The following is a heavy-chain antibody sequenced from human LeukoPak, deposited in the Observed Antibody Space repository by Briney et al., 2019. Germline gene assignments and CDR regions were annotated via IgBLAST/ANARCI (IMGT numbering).Heavy chain of an antibody. CDR1: GDSVSSNSAA. J-gene: IGHJ4*01. V-gene: IGHV6-1*01. CDR3: ARLRRYCSGGSCYHLDY. CDR2: TYYRSKWYN. D-gene: IGHD2-15*01. Sequence: QTLSLTCAISGDSVSSNSAAWNWIRQSPSRGLEWLGRTYYRSKWYNDYAVSVKSRITINPDTSKNQFSLQLNSVTPEDTAVYYCARLRRYCSGGSCYHLDYWGQGTLVTVSS.